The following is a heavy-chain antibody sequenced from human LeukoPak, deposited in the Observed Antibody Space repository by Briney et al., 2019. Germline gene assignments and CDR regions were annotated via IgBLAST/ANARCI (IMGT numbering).Heavy chain of an antibody. CDR2: ISYDGSNK. J-gene: IGHJ3*02. D-gene: IGHD4-23*01. Sequence: GSLRLSCAASGFTFSSYGMHWVRQAPGKGLEWVAVISYDGSNKYYADSVKGRFTISRDNSKNTLYLQMNSLRAEDTAVYYCAKDAAVGAFDIWGQGTMVTVSS. CDR3: AKDAAVGAFDI. CDR1: GFTFSSYG. V-gene: IGHV3-30*18.